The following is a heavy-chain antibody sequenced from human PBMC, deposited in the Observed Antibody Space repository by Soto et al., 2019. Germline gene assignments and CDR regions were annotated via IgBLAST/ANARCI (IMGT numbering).Heavy chain of an antibody. Sequence: PGGSLRLSCAASGFTFDDYAMHWVRQAPGKGLEWVSGISWNSGSIGYADSVKGRFTISRDNAKNSLYLQMNSLRAEDTALYYCAKGGYSYGYRSYYFDYWGQGTLVTVSS. V-gene: IGHV3-9*01. D-gene: IGHD5-18*01. CDR1: GFTFDDYA. J-gene: IGHJ4*02. CDR2: ISWNSGSI. CDR3: AKGGYSYGYRSYYFDY.